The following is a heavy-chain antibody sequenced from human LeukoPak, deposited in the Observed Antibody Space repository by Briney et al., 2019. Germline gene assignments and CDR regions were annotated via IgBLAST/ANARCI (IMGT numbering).Heavy chain of an antibody. CDR1: GFTFDDYA. Sequence: GGSLRLSCAASGFTFDDYAMHWVRHAPGKGLEWVSGINWNSGSIGYADSVKGRLTISRDNAKKSLYLQMNSLRAEDTALYYCTKAIHYYYDSSGPDYWGQGTLVTVSS. V-gene: IGHV3-9*01. D-gene: IGHD3-22*01. CDR2: INWNSGSI. J-gene: IGHJ4*02. CDR3: TKAIHYYYDSSGPDY.